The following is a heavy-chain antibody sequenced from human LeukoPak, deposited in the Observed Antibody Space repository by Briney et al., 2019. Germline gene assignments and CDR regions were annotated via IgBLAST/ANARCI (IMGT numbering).Heavy chain of an antibody. V-gene: IGHV4-30-4*01. D-gene: IGHD2-2*01. Sequence: PSQTLSLTCTVSGGSISSGDYYWSWIRQPPGKDLEWIGYIYYSGSTYYNPSLKSRVTISVDTSKNQFSLKLSSVTAADTAVYYCARENPYCSSTSCYQGHYFDYWGQGTLVTVSS. CDR1: GGSISSGDYY. J-gene: IGHJ4*02. CDR2: IYYSGST. CDR3: ARENPYCSSTSCYQGHYFDY.